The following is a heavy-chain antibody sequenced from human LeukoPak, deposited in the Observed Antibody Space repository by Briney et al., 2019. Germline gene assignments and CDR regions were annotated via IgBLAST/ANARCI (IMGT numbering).Heavy chain of an antibody. Sequence: SETLSLTCTVAGGSISSGDYYCSWIRQTPGKGLEWIGHTHDSRITYYSPSLKSRLTISVDTSTNQFSLKLSSVTAADTAVYHCARARSYSSSWYYLDYWGQGTLVTVSS. V-gene: IGHV4-30-4*08. CDR3: ARARSYSSSWYYLDY. CDR1: GGSISSGDYY. D-gene: IGHD6-13*01. J-gene: IGHJ4*02. CDR2: THDSRIT.